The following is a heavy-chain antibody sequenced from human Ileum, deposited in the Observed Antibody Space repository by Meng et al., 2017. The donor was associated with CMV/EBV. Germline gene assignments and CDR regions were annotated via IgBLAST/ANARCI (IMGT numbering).Heavy chain of an antibody. CDR3: ARKLEFWSGYPNWFDP. Sequence: GPISSDTWWRWVSQPPGRGLEWIGEIFHSGSANYNPSLKSRVTISVDKSKNQFSLKLSSVTAADTAVYYCARKLEFWSGYPNWFDPWGQGTLVTVSS. J-gene: IGHJ5*02. V-gene: IGHV4-4*02. D-gene: IGHD3-3*01. CDR2: IFHSGSA. CDR1: GPISSDTW.